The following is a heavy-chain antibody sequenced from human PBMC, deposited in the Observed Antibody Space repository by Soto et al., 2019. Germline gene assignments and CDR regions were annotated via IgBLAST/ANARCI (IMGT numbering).Heavy chain of an antibody. V-gene: IGHV4-59*01. J-gene: IGHJ3*02. CDR2: IYYSGST. Sequence: SETLSLTCSVSGGSISSYYGSWIRQPPGKGLEWIGYIYYSGSTNYNPSLKSRVTISVDTSKNQFSLKLSSVTAADTAVYYCARVFRGPNAFDIWGQGTMVTVSS. CDR1: GGSISSYY. D-gene: IGHD5-12*01. CDR3: ARVFRGPNAFDI.